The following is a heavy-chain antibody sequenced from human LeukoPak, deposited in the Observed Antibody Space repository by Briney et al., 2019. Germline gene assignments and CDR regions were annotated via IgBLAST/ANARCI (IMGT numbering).Heavy chain of an antibody. CDR3: ARDNGGGQVGGYCGGDCYSGFDY. CDR2: ISYDGSNK. D-gene: IGHD2-21*02. V-gene: IGHV3-30*03. CDR1: GFTFSSYG. J-gene: IGHJ4*02. Sequence: LRLSCAASGFTFSSYGMHWVRQAPGKGLEWVAVISYDGSNKYYADSVKGRFTISRDNSKNTLYLQMNSLRAEDTAVYYCARDNGGGQVGGYCGGDCYSGFDYWGQGTLVTVSS.